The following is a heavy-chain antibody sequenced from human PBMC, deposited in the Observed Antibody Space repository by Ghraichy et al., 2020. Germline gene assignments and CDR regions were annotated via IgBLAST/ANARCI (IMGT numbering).Heavy chain of an antibody. CDR3: AGGYCTSTNCYDY. CDR1: DFAFSTYS. V-gene: IGHV3-48*02. Sequence: GESLNISCAASDFAFSTYSMNWVRQAPGKGLEWISYISPGYTIHYADSVRGRFTISRDNAKNSLYLQMNSLRDGDTAMYYCAGGYCTSTNCYDYWGPGTLVNVSS. D-gene: IGHD2-8*01. CDR2: ISPGYTI. J-gene: IGHJ4*02.